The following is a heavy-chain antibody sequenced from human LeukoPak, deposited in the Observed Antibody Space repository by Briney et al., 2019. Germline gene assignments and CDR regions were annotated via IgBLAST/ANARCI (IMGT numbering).Heavy chain of an antibody. V-gene: IGHV3-30-3*01. CDR2: ISYDGSNK. D-gene: IGHD2-2*01. CDR3: ARETNQIVVVPAALRY. CDR1: GFTFSSYA. J-gene: IGHJ4*02. Sequence: GRSLRLSCAASGFTFSSYAMHWVRQAPGKGLEWVAVISYDGSNKYYADSVKGRFTISRDNSKNTLYLQMNSLRAEDTAVYYCARETNQIVVVPAALRYWGQGTLVTVSS.